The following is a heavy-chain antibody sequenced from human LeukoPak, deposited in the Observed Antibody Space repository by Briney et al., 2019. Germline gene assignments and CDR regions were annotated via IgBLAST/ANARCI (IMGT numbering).Heavy chain of an antibody. D-gene: IGHD4-11*01. V-gene: IGHV3-53*01. CDR3: ARVEGDYTPNRFDP. CDR1: GFTFSSNY. CDR2: AYSGGIT. Sequence: GGSLRLSCAASGFTFSSNYMSWVRQAPGKGLEWVSAAYSGGITYYLDSVKGRFTVSRDNAKNTLYLQMDSLRAEDTAIYYCARVEGDYTPNRFDPWGQGTLVTVSS. J-gene: IGHJ5*02.